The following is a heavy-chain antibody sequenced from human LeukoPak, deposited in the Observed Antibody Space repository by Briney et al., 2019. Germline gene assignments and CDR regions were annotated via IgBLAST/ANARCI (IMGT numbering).Heavy chain of an antibody. D-gene: IGHD2-2*01. CDR2: IYYSGST. CDR3: ARSGVVTLLFDY. CDR1: GGSISSSSYY. V-gene: IGHV4-39*07. Sequence: SETLSLTCTVSGGSISSSSYYWGWIRQPPGKGLEWIGSIYYSGSTYYNPSLKSRVTISVDTSKNQFSLKLSSVTAADTAVYYCARSGVVTLLFDYWGQGTLVTVYS. J-gene: IGHJ4*02.